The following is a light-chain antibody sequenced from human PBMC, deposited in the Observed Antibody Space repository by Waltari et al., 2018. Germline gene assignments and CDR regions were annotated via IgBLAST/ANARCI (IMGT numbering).Light chain of an antibody. CDR1: DTHIGAYNL. CDR2: EIT. J-gene: IGLJ1*01. V-gene: IGLV2-23*02. Sequence: QSALTQPASVSGSPGQSVTISCPGSDTHIGAYNLVPWYQQHPGRVPKLLLYEITKRPSGISDRFSGSKSGNTASLTISGLQADDEADYYCCSYSGGGSVFGTGTTVTVL. CDR3: CSYSGGGSV.